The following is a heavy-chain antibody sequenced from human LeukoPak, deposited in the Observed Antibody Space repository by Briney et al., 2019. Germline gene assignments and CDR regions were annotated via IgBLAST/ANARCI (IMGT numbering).Heavy chain of an antibody. CDR3: ARVHSSGYYHYFDY. CDR1: GGSFSGYF. D-gene: IGHD3-22*01. J-gene: IGHJ4*02. CDR2: INHSGST. Sequence: SETLSLTCAVYGGSFSGYFWSWIRQPPGKGLEWIGEINHSGSTNYNPSLKSRVTISVDTSKNQFSLKLSSVTAADTAVYYCARVHSSGYYHYFDYWGQGTLVTVSS. V-gene: IGHV4-34*01.